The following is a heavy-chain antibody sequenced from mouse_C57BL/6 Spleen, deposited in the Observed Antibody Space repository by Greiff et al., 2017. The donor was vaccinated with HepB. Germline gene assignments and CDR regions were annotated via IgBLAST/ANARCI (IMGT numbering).Heavy chain of an antibody. CDR2: IWGGGST. V-gene: IGHV2-9*01. CDR1: GFSLTSYG. CDR3: AKHGGNYGPYAMDY. Sequence: VQWVESGPGLVAPSQSLSITCTVSGFSLTSYGVDWVRQPPVKGLEWLGVIWGGGSTNYYSALMSRLSISKDTSKCQVFLKMNSLQTDDTAMYYCAKHGGNYGPYAMDYWGQGTSVTVSS. D-gene: IGHD1-1*02. J-gene: IGHJ4*01.